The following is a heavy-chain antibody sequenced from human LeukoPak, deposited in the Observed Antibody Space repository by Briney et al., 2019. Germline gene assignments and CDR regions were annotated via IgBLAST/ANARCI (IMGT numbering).Heavy chain of an antibody. CDR3: AKVRGRGYYGSGSPTGDAFDI. CDR1: GFPFSYYG. CDR2: IRFDGSNK. V-gene: IGHV3-30*02. Sequence: GGSLRLSCAASGFPFSYYGMDWVRQAPGKGREWVTFIRFDGSNKYYAVSVKGRFTISRDNSKNTLYLQMNSLRAEDTAVYYCAKVRGRGYYGSGSPTGDAFDIWGEGTMVTVSS. D-gene: IGHD3-10*01. J-gene: IGHJ3*02.